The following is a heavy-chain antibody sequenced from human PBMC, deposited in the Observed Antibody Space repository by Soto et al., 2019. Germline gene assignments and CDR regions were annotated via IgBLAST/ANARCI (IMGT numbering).Heavy chain of an antibody. CDR2: IYYSGST. CDR1: GGSVSSGSYY. V-gene: IGHV4-61*01. CDR3: ARGGRSGWYRHFLDY. J-gene: IGHJ4*02. Sequence: QVQLQESGPGLVKPSETLSLTCTVSGGSVSSGSYYWSWIRQPPGKGLEWIGYIYYSGSTNYNPSLKSRVTISVDTSKNQFSLKLSSVTAADTAVYYCARGGRSGWYRHFLDYWGQGTLVTVSS. D-gene: IGHD6-19*01.